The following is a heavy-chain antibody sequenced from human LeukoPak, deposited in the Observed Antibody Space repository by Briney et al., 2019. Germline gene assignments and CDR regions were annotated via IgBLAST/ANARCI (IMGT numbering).Heavy chain of an antibody. CDR2: INTKTGAT. D-gene: IGHD5-24*01. V-gene: IGHV1-2*02. Sequence: ASVKVSCKAFGYKLTDNWIHWVRQAPGQGLEWMGWINTKTGATNIAQKFQGRVTMTRDTSVSTAYMELSRLRSDDTAVYYCAFEMATTRFDHWGQGTLVTVSS. J-gene: IGHJ4*02. CDR1: GYKLTDNW. CDR3: AFEMATTRFDH.